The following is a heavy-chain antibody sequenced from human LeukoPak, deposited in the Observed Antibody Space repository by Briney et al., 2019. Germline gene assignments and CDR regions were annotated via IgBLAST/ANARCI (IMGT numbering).Heavy chain of an antibody. CDR2: IRYDGSNK. J-gene: IGHJ6*03. CDR1: GFTFSSYG. D-gene: IGHD6-19*01. Sequence: GGSLRLSCAASGFTFSSYGMHWVHQAPGKGLEWVAFIRYDGSNKYDADSVKGRFTISRDNAKNSLYLQMNSLRAEDTAVYYCARVWTGQWPPHYYYMDVWGKGTTVTISS. CDR3: ARVWTGQWPPHYYYMDV. V-gene: IGHV3-30*02.